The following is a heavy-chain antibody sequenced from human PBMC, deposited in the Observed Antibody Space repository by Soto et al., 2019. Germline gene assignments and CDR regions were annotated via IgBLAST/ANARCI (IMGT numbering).Heavy chain of an antibody. Sequence: QVQLQQWGAGLLKPSETLSLTCAVYGGSFSGYYWSWIRQPPGKGLEWIGEINHSGSTNYNPSLKSRVTISVDKSKNQFSLKLSSVTAADTAVYYCARGPYHRGSSWYARSGYYYYYMDVWGKGTTVTVSS. CDR2: INHSGST. J-gene: IGHJ6*03. CDR1: GGSFSGYY. CDR3: ARGPYHRGSSWYARSGYYYYYMDV. V-gene: IGHV4-34*01. D-gene: IGHD6-13*01.